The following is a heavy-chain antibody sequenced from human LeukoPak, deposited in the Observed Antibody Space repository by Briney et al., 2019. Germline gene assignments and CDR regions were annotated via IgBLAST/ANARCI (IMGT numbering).Heavy chain of an antibody. CDR3: ARDYFPGCSGGSCYGVGPDAFDI. Sequence: GGSLRLSCAASGFTFSSYWMSWVRQAPGKGLEWVANIKQDGREKYYVDSVKGRFTISRDNAKNSLYLQMNSLRAEDTAVYYCARDYFPGCSGGSCYGVGPDAFDIWGQGTMVTVSS. CDR1: GFTFSSYW. J-gene: IGHJ3*02. CDR2: IKQDGREK. V-gene: IGHV3-7*01. D-gene: IGHD2-15*01.